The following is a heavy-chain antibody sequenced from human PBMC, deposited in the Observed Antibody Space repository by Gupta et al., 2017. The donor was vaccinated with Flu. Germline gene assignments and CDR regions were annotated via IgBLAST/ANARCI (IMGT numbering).Heavy chain of an antibody. CDR1: RSSW. CDR2: INPDGSTT. CDR3: VRDPESSAFGI. V-gene: IGHV3-7*01. Sequence: RSSWMTWVRQAPGTGLELVANINPDGSTTNYVDSVKGRFTISRDNAKNSVYLQMNSLRVDDTATYYCVRDPESSAFGIWGQGTMVTVSS. D-gene: IGHD1-7*01. J-gene: IGHJ3*02.